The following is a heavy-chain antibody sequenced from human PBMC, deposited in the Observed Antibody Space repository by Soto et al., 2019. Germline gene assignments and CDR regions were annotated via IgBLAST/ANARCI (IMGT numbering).Heavy chain of an antibody. J-gene: IGHJ4*02. V-gene: IGHV3-7*03. D-gene: IGHD1-26*01. Sequence: EVQLVESGGGLVQPGGSLRLSCAASGFIFTNYWMSWVRQAPGKGLEWVANVHRDGSEKRYVDSVKGRCTISRDNAKNSLYLQMNSLSADDTGVYYCTSARSSVGAPGGFIEYWGQGNLVTVSS. CDR3: TSARSSVGAPGGFIEY. CDR1: GFIFTNYW. CDR2: VHRDGSEK.